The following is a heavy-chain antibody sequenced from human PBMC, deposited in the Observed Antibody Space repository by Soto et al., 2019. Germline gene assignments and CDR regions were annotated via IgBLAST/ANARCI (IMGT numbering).Heavy chain of an antibody. CDR3: ERDKQSLVYNFDY. J-gene: IGHJ4*02. CDR1: GFTFSSYA. Sequence: PGGSLRLSCAASGFTFSSYAMHWVRQAPGKGLEWVAVISYDGSNKYYADSVKGRFTISRDNSKNTLYLQMNSLRAEDTAVYYCERDKQSLVYNFDYWGQGTLATVSS. V-gene: IGHV3-30-3*01. CDR2: ISYDGSNK. D-gene: IGHD6-19*01.